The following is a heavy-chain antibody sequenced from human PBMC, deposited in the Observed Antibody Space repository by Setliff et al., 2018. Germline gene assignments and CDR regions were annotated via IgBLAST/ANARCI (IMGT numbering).Heavy chain of an antibody. CDR3: ARVGPLTDDAFDI. Sequence: GESLKISCKGSGYSFTSYWIAWVRQMPEKGLEWMGIIYPGDSDTTYSPSFQGQVTISADKSINTAYLQWSSLKASDTAIYYCARVGPLTDDAFDIWGQGTMVTVSS. CDR1: GYSFTSYW. CDR2: IYPGDSDT. V-gene: IGHV5-51*01. J-gene: IGHJ3*02. D-gene: IGHD1-26*01.